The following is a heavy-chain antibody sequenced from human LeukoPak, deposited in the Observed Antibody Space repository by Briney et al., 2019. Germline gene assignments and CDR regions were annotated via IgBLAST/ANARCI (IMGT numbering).Heavy chain of an antibody. CDR2: IGWNSGSI. CDR1: GFTFDDYV. J-gene: IGHJ4*02. Sequence: GRSLRLSCAASGFTFDDYVMHLVRQAPGKGLEWVSGIGWNSGSIGCADSVKGRFTISRDNAKNSRYLQMNSLRAEDTALYYCAKASGSTPIVYFDYWGQGTLVTVSS. CDR3: AKASGSTPIVYFDY. V-gene: IGHV3-9*01. D-gene: IGHD2-15*01.